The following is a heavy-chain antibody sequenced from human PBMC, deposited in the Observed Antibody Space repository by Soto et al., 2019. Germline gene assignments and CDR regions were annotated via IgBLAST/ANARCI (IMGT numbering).Heavy chain of an antibody. V-gene: IGHV4-31*03. CDR1: GGSISSGGYY. CDR2: IYYGGST. J-gene: IGHJ5*02. D-gene: IGHD2-2*01. Sequence: PSETLSLTCTVSGGSISSGGYYWSWIRQHPGKGLEWIGYIYYGGSTYYNPSLKSRVTISVDTSKNQFSLKLSSVTAADTAVYYCARDNNPYCSSTSCLRTNNWFDPWGQGTLVTVPQ. CDR3: ARDNNPYCSSTSCLRTNNWFDP.